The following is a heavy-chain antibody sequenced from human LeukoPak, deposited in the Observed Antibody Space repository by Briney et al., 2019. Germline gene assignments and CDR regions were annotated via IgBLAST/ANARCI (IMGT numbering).Heavy chain of an antibody. J-gene: IGHJ6*03. CDR3: ARETSQKGAHYMDV. CDR1: GGSISSYY. V-gene: IGHV4-59*01. CDR2: IYYSGKT. Sequence: PSETLSLTCSVSGGSISSYYWSWIRQPPGKGLEWIGYIYYSGKTSYNPSIKRRVTISVHTSKNQFPLRLSSVTAADTAVYYCARETSQKGAHYMDVWGKGTTVTISS. D-gene: IGHD3-16*01.